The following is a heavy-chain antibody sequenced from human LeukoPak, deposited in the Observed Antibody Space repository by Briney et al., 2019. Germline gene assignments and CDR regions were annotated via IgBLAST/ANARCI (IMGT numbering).Heavy chain of an antibody. CDR1: GFAFSSYA. Sequence: GGSLRLSCAASGFAFSSYAMSWVRQAPGKGLEWVSAISGSGGSTYYADSVKGRFTISRDNSKNTLYLQMNSLRAEDTAVYYCARSWIQLWLLGYWGQGTLVTVSS. CDR2: ISGSGGST. V-gene: IGHV3-23*01. CDR3: ARSWIQLWLLGY. D-gene: IGHD5-18*01. J-gene: IGHJ4*02.